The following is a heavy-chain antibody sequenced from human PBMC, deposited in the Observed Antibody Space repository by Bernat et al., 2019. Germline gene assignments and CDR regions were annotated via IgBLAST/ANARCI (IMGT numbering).Heavy chain of an antibody. V-gene: IGHV3-11*01. CDR2: ISSSGSTI. J-gene: IGHJ6*03. CDR3: VRDFPFHSRGWNYHYYMDV. D-gene: IGHD6-19*01. Sequence: QVQLVESGGGLVKPGGSLRLSCAASGFTFSDYYMSWIRQAPGKGLEWVSYISSSGSTINYADSVKGRFTISRDNTKNSLYLQMNTLRAEDTAVYYCVRDFPFHSRGWNYHYYMDVWGEGTAVTVSS. CDR1: GFTFSDYY.